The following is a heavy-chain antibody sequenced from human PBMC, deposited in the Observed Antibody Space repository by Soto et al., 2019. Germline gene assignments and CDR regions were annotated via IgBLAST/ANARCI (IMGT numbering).Heavy chain of an antibody. V-gene: IGHV3-30-3*01. Sequence: LRLSCAASGFTFSSYAMHWVRQAPGKGLEWVAVISYDGSNKYYADSVKGRFTISRDNSKNTLYLQMNSLRAEDTAVYYCARAGFVPVTTYSWGQGTLVTVSS. J-gene: IGHJ5*02. CDR2: ISYDGSNK. CDR3: ARAGFVPVTTYS. D-gene: IGHD4-17*01. CDR1: GFTFSSYA.